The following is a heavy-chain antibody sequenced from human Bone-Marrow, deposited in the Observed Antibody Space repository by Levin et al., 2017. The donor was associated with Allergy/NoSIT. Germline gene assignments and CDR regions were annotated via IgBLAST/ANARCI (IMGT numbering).Heavy chain of an antibody. J-gene: IGHJ3*02. CDR1: GFTFSSYA. CDR3: AKDIYPYYDSSQAAFDI. Sequence: GGSLRLSCAASGFTFSSYAMSWVRQAPGKGLEWVSSISGSGGRTYYADSVKGRFAFSRDNSKNTLFLQMNSLRAEDTAVYYCAKDIYPYYDSSQAAFDIWGQGTMVTVSS. D-gene: IGHD3-22*01. V-gene: IGHV3-23*01. CDR2: ISGSGGRT.